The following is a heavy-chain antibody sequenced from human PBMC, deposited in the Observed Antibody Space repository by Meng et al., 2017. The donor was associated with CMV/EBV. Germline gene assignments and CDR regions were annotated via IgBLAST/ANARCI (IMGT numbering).Heavy chain of an antibody. Sequence: QGQLQQSGPGMVKPAPTLSPTCAITGDSVSSNSAAWNWIRQSPSRGLEWLGRTYYRSKWYNDYAVSVKSRITINPDTSKNQFSLQLNSVTPEDTAVYYCARSGAPPKYYFDYWGQGTLVTVFS. J-gene: IGHJ4*02. CDR1: GDSVSSNSAA. V-gene: IGHV6-1*01. D-gene: IGHD3-10*01. CDR2: TYYRSKWYN. CDR3: ARSGAPPKYYFDY.